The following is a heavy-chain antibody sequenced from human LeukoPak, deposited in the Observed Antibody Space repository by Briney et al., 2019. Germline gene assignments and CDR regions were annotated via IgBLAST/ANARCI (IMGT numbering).Heavy chain of an antibody. CDR2: INWDSAHI. D-gene: IGHD6-13*01. V-gene: IGHV3-9*01. CDR3: AKDMAPTIAAIFDY. J-gene: IGHJ4*02. Sequence: GGSLRLSCAASGLNFGGSAMHWVRQIPGKGLEWVSSINWDSAHIYYADSVKGRFTVSRDNAKNSLHLQMNSLRAEDTALYYCAKDMAPTIAAIFDYWGQGTLVTVSS. CDR1: GLNFGGSA.